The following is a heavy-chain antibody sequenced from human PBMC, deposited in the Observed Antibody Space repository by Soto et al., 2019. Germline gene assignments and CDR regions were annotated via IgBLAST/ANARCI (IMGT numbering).Heavy chain of an antibody. J-gene: IGHJ4*02. CDR3: AKSRGSGSYYGDFDY. CDR2: ISGSGGST. CDR1: GFTFSSYA. Sequence: GGSLRLSCAASGFTFSSYAMSWVRQAPGKGLEWVSAISGSGGSTYYADSVKGRFTISRDNSKNTLYLQMNSLRAEDTAVYYCAKSRGSGSYYGDFDYWGQGTLVTVSS. V-gene: IGHV3-23*01. D-gene: IGHD3-10*01.